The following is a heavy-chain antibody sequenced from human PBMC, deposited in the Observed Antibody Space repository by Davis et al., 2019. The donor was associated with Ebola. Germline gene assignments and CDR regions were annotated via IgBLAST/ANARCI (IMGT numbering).Heavy chain of an antibody. Sequence: PSETLSLTCTVSGGSISSGDYYWSWIRQPPGKGLEWIGYIYYSGSTNYNPSLKSRVTISVDTSKNQFSLKLSSVTAADTAVYYCAPSYSSGWYKGWYFDLWGRGTLVTVSS. CDR3: APSYSSGWYKGWYFDL. V-gene: IGHV4-30-4*01. D-gene: IGHD6-19*01. J-gene: IGHJ2*01. CDR1: GGSISSGDYY. CDR2: IYYSGST.